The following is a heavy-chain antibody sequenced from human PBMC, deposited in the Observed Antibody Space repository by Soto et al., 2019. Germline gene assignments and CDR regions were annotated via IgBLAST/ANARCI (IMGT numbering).Heavy chain of an antibody. CDR3: ARNFGSWTFDY. Sequence: ASVKVSCKASGYTFTSYAMHWVRQAPGQRLEWMGWINAGYGNTKYSQKFQGRVTITRDTSASTAYMELSSLRSEDTAVYYCARNFGSWTFDYWGQGTLVTVSS. CDR2: INAGYGNT. V-gene: IGHV1-3*01. CDR1: GYTFTSYA. D-gene: IGHD1-26*01. J-gene: IGHJ4*02.